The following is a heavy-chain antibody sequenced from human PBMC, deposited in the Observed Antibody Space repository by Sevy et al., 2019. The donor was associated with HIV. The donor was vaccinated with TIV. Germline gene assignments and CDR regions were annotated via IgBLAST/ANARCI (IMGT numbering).Heavy chain of an antibody. CDR2: ISRSRKYI. CDR3: AGDRREMVKGADDSFHI. CDR1: GFTFSRSS. V-gene: IGHV3-21*01. J-gene: IGHJ3*02. Sequence: GGSLRLSCIASGFTFSRSSMNWFRQAPGKGLEWVSSISRSRKYIYYADSMKGGFTISRDNAKNSLYLQMNSLRAEDTAVYYCAGDRREMVKGADDSFHIWGQGTMVTVSS. D-gene: IGHD3-10*01.